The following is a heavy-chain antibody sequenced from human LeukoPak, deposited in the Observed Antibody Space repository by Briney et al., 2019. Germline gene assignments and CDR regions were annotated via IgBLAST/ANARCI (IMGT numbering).Heavy chain of an antibody. D-gene: IGHD3-10*01. CDR3: ARETYYYGSGSYGYFDL. V-gene: IGHV1-8*01. J-gene: IGHJ2*01. Sequence: ASVKVSCKASGYTFTSYDINWVRQATGQGLEWMGWMNPNSGNTGYAQKFQGRVTMTRSTSISTAYMELSSLRSEDTAVYYCARETYYYGSGSYGYFDLWGRGTLVTVSS. CDR1: GYTFTSYD. CDR2: MNPNSGNT.